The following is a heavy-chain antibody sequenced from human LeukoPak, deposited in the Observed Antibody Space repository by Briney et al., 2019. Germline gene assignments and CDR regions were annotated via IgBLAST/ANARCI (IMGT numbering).Heavy chain of an antibody. D-gene: IGHD5-18*01. J-gene: IGHJ4*02. Sequence: PGRSLRLSCAASGFTFSSYGMHWVRQAPGKGLEWVAVISYDGSNKYYADSVKDRFTISRDNSENIVYLQMNNLRAEDTAVYYCAGRVTGYSSGYVYWGQGTLVTVSS. V-gene: IGHV3-30*03. CDR1: GFTFSSYG. CDR2: ISYDGSNK. CDR3: AGRVTGYSSGYVY.